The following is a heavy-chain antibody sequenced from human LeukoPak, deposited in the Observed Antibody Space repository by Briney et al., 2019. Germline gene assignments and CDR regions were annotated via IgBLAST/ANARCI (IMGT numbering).Heavy chain of an antibody. V-gene: IGHV4-30-2*01. CDR1: GGSISSGGYS. Sequence: SETLSLTCAVSGGSISSGGYSWSWIRQPPGKGLEWIGYIYHSGSTYYNPSLKSRVTISVDRSKNQFSLKLRFVTAGDTAVYYCARANVLLWFGELSNWFDPWGQGTLVTVSS. CDR3: ARANVLLWFGELSNWFDP. J-gene: IGHJ5*02. D-gene: IGHD3-10*01. CDR2: IYHSGST.